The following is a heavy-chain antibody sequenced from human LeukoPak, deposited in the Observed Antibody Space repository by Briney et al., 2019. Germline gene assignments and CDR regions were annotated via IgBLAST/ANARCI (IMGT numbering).Heavy chain of an antibody. CDR2: IYNSGST. V-gene: IGHV4-39*01. J-gene: IGHJ4*02. Sequence: PSETLSLTCTVSGGSISSSSYYGGWIRQPPGKGLEWIGSIYNSGSTYYNPSLKSRVTISVDTSKNQFSLKLSSVTAADTAVYFCARREYYDSSGYRWGQGTLVTVSS. CDR1: GGSISSSSYY. CDR3: ARREYYDSSGYR. D-gene: IGHD3-22*01.